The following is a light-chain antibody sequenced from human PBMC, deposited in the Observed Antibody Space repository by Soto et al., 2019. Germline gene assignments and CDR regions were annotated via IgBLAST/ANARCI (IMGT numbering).Light chain of an antibody. CDR1: QSVSSN. CDR3: QQYRDLPWT. CDR2: GAS. V-gene: IGKV3D-15*02. J-gene: IGKJ1*01. Sequence: EIVMTQSPATLSVCPWERATLSCRASQSVSSNLAWYQQKPGQAPRLLIYGASSRATGIPDRFSGSGSGTDFTLTIDRLESEDFAVYFRQQYRDLPWTFGQGTKVDIK.